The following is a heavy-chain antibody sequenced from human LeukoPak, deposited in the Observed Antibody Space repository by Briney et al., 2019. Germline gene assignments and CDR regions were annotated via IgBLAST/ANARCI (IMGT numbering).Heavy chain of an antibody. CDR2: TYYRSKWYN. D-gene: IGHD6-19*01. J-gene: IGHJ3*02. V-gene: IGHV6-1*01. CDR1: GDSVSSYSAT. Sequence: SQTLSLTCAISGDSVSSYSATWHWIRQSPSRGLEWLGRTYYRSKWYNDSAVSVRSRITINPDTSKNQFSLQLNSVTPEDTAVYYCARPNIAVAYGFDIWGQGTMVTVSS. CDR3: ARPNIAVAYGFDI.